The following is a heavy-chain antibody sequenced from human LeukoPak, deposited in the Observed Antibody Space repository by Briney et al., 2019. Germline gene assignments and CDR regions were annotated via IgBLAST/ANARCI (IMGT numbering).Heavy chain of an antibody. V-gene: IGHV4-59*01. Sequence: SETLSLTCTVSGGSISSYYWSWIRQPPGKGLEWIGYIYYSGSTNYNPSLKSRVTISVDTSKNQFSLKLSSVTAADTAVYYCARDEYSSGWTHNWFAPWGQGTLVTVSS. CDR1: GGSISSYY. CDR3: ARDEYSSGWTHNWFAP. J-gene: IGHJ5*02. D-gene: IGHD6-19*01. CDR2: IYYSGST.